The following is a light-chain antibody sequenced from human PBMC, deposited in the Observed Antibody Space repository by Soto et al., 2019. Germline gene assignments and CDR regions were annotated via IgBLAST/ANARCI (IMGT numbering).Light chain of an antibody. CDR3: QHYNNWPPYA. Sequence: EIVMTQSPATLSVSPGERATLSCRASQSVGSNLAWYQQNPGQAPRLLLYGASTRTTATPARFSGSGSGTEFTLTISSLLSDDFAVYYCQHYNNWPPYAFGQGTKLEIK. J-gene: IGKJ2*01. CDR1: QSVGSN. CDR2: GAS. V-gene: IGKV3D-15*01.